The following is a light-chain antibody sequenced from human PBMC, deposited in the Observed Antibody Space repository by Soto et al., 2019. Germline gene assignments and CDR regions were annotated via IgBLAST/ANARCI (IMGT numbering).Light chain of an antibody. V-gene: IGKV1-39*01. Sequence: IQITQSPSSLSASVRDRVTITCRESQIIYKYLNWYQQKPGKGPDLLIYAASNLRTGVPSRFSGSGSGTDFTLTISSLLPEDFATYFCQQSYSTPSLTFGGGTKVDIK. CDR2: AAS. J-gene: IGKJ4*01. CDR3: QQSYSTPSLT. CDR1: QIIYKY.